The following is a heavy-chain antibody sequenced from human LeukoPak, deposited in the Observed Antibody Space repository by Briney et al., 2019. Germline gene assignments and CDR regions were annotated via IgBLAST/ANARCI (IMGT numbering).Heavy chain of an antibody. D-gene: IGHD5-18*01. J-gene: IGHJ4*02. CDR2: IRYDGSNK. V-gene: IGHV3-30*02. Sequence: GGSLRLSCAASGFTFSSYGMHWVRQAPGKGLEWVAFIRYDGSNKYYADSVKGRFTISRDNSKNTLYLQMNSLRAEDTAVYYCAKDSRGYSTRKEFDYWSQGTLVTVSS. CDR3: AKDSRGYSTRKEFDY. CDR1: GFTFSSYG.